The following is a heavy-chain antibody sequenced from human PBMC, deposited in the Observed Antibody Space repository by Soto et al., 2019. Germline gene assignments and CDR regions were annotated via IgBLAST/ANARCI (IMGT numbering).Heavy chain of an antibody. V-gene: IGHV1-69*08. CDR1: GGTFSTYT. CDR2: IIPIIGII. Sequence: QVQLVQSGAEVKKPGSSVKVSCKASGGTFSTYTITWVRQAPGQGLEWMGRIIPIIGIINYAQKFQGRVTISADKFTGTAYMELTGLRSDATALYYCAGDPDSHYNDSHASSYPWGQGTLVTVSS. D-gene: IGHD4-4*01. CDR3: AGDPDSHYNDSHASSYP. J-gene: IGHJ5*02.